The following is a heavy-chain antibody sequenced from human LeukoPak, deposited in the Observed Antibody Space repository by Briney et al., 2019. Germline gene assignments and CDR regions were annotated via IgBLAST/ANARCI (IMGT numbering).Heavy chain of an antibody. D-gene: IGHD3-22*01. CDR1: GFTFDDYA. CDR3: AKLEEAGSYYYDSSGYYSDAFDI. V-gene: IGHV3-9*01. CDR2: VSWNSGSI. Sequence: GGSLRLSCAASGFTFDDYAMHGVRQAPGKGVEWVSGVSWNSGSIGYADSVKGRFTISRDNAKNSLYLQMNSLRAEDTALYYCAKLEEAGSYYYDSSGYYSDAFDIWGQGTMVTVSS. J-gene: IGHJ3*02.